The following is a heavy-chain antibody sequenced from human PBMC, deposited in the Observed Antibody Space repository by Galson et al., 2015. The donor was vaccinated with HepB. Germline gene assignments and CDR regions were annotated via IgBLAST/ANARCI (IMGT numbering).Heavy chain of an antibody. CDR3: ARAPSDRTYFDY. V-gene: IGHV1-2*06. J-gene: IGHJ4*02. CDR1: GYTFTDYY. Sequence: SVKVSCKASGYTFTDYYIHWVRQAPGQGLEWMGRIIPNSGGTNYAQKFQGRVTMTRDTSISTAYMELSSLRSDDTAVFYCARAPSDRTYFDYWGQGIMVTVSS. CDR2: IIPNSGGT.